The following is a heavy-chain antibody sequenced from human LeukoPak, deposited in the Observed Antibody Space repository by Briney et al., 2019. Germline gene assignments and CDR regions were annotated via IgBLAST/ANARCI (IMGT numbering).Heavy chain of an antibody. J-gene: IGHJ5*02. CDR1: GGSISGYY. D-gene: IGHD6-13*01. Sequence: SSETLSLTCTVSGGSISGYYWSWTRQPPGKGLEWIGYIYYSGSTNYNPSLKSRVTISVDTSKNQFSLKLSSVTAADTAVYYCARGCSAGTPHNWFDPWGQGTLVTVSS. CDR3: ARGCSAGTPHNWFDP. V-gene: IGHV4-59*01. CDR2: IYYSGST.